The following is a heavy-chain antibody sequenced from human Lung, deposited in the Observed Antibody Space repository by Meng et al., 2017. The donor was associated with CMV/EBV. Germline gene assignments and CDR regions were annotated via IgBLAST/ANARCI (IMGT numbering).Heavy chain of an antibody. CDR3: AKDFHRSGSSDVFDI. D-gene: IGHD3-10*01. Sequence: GESXKISCVASGFTFNGYGMHWVRQAPGEGLEWVTFIHYDGSYKYYADSVKGRFTISRDNSKNMVYLEMSSLNVADTAIYYCAKDFHRSGSSDVFDIWGQGTMVTVSS. CDR2: IHYDGSYK. J-gene: IGHJ3*02. V-gene: IGHV3-30*02. CDR1: GFTFNGYG.